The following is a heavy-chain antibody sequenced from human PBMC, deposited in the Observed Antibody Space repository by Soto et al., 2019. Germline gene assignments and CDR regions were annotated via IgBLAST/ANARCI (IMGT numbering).Heavy chain of an antibody. Sequence: SQTLSLTCVISGDSVSSSSVAWNWVRQSPSRGLEWLGRAYYRSRWYSDFAVSVRGRIVINADTSKNQFSLQLNSVTPEDTAVHFCARSEEDSDYYCYGLDVWGQGTTVTVSS. V-gene: IGHV6-1*01. CDR2: AYYRSRWYS. J-gene: IGHJ6*02. D-gene: IGHD2-15*01. CDR3: ARSEEDSDYYCYGLDV. CDR1: GDSVSSSSVA.